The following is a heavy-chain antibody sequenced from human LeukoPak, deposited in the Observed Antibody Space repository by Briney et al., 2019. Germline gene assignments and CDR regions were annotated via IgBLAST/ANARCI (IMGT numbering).Heavy chain of an antibody. Sequence: QSGGSLRLSCAASGFTFSNYWMSWVRQAPGKGLEWVANIKKDGSEKYYVDSVRGRFTISRDNAENSLHLQMISLRAEDTAVYYCVRDGGRYSYAPDWGQGTMVIVSS. V-gene: IGHV3-7*01. D-gene: IGHD5-18*01. CDR2: IKKDGSEK. CDR3: VRDGGRYSYAPD. J-gene: IGHJ3*01. CDR1: GFTFSNYW.